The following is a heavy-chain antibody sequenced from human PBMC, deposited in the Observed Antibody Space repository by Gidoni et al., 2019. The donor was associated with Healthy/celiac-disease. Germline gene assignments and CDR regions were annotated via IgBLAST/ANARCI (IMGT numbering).Heavy chain of an antibody. CDR3: ARLEGGYSSSWYPY. V-gene: IGHV4-59*08. CDR2: IYYSGST. CDR1: GGSISSYY. Sequence: QVQLPESGPGLVKPSETLSLTCTVSGGSISSYYWSWIRQPPGKGLEWIGYIYYSGSTNYNPSLKSRVTISVDTSKNQFSLKLSSVTAADTAVYYCARLEGGYSSSWYPYWGQGTLVTVSS. D-gene: IGHD6-13*01. J-gene: IGHJ4*02.